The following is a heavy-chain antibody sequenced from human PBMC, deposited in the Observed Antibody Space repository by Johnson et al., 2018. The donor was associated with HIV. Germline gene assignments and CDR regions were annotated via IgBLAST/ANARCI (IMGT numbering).Heavy chain of an antibody. J-gene: IGHJ3*02. D-gene: IGHD4-17*01. Sequence: QVQLVESGGGLVKPGGSLRLSCAASGFTFRSYGMHWVRQAPGKGLEWVAVIAYDGSKKYYADSVKGRFTISRDNSKNTLYLQMNSLRAEDTAVYYCASPPGGDYWAFDIWGQGTMVTVSS. CDR2: IAYDGSKK. CDR1: GFTFRSYG. CDR3: ASPPGGDYWAFDI. V-gene: IGHV3-30*03.